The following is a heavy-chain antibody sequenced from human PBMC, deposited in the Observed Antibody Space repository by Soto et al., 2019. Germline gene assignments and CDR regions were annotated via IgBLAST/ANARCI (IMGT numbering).Heavy chain of an antibody. V-gene: IGHV4-59*08. D-gene: IGHD3-22*01. Sequence: SETLSLTCTVSGGSISGYYWSWIRQPPGKGLEWIGSIYYSGSTSYNPSLNSRVTISVDTSKNQFSLKLSSVTAADTAVYYCARSEINYDSSRYPPLDYWGQGTLVTVSS. CDR2: IYYSGST. CDR3: ARSEINYDSSRYPPLDY. J-gene: IGHJ4*02. CDR1: GGSISGYY.